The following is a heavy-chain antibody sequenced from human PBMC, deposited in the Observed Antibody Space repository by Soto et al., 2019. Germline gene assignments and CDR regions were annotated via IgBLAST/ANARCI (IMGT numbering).Heavy chain of an antibody. CDR2: ISGYNGDT. CDR1: GYTFTRYG. D-gene: IGHD2-8*01. CDR3: ATNGQPPYYYYGLDV. V-gene: IGHV1-18*01. J-gene: IGHJ6*02. Sequence: QGQLVQSEAEVKKPGASVKVSCKASGYTFTRYGISWVRQAPGQGLEWMGWISGYNGDTTYAQKFQGRVTMTIDTSTSTAYMELRSLTSDDTAVYYCATNGQPPYYYYGLDVWGQGTKVTVSS.